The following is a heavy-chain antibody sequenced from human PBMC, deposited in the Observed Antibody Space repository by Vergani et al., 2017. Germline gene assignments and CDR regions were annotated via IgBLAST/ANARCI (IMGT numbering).Heavy chain of an antibody. D-gene: IGHD3-22*01. V-gene: IGHV3-30*18. Sequence: QVQLVQSGGGVVQPGRSLRLSCAASGFTFSSYGMHWVRPAPGKGLEWVAVISYDGRNKYYADSVKGRFTISRDNSKNTLYLQMNSLIAEDTAVYYCAKDEGGYYYDSSGYSLHLLTSIFDYWGQGTLVTVSS. CDR2: ISYDGRNK. J-gene: IGHJ4*02. CDR3: AKDEGGYYYDSSGYSLHLLTSIFDY. CDR1: GFTFSSYG.